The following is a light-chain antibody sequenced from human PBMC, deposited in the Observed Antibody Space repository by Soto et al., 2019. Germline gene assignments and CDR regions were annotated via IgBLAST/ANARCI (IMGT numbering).Light chain of an antibody. J-gene: IGKJ2*02. CDR2: AAS. Sequence: DIQMTQSPSSLSASVGDRVTITCRASQSISSYLNWYQQKPGKAPKLLIYAASSLQSGVPSRFSGSGSGTDFTLTISSLQPEDFPTYYCQQSYSTPRTFGQGTKLEIK. CDR1: QSISSY. V-gene: IGKV1-39*01. CDR3: QQSYSTPRT.